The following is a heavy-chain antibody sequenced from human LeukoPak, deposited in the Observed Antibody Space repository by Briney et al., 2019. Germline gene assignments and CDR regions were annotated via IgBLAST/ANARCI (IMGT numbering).Heavy chain of an antibody. CDR1: GGSISSSSYY. V-gene: IGHV4-39*01. CDR2: IYYSGST. J-gene: IGHJ3*02. D-gene: IGHD4-17*01. Sequence: SETLSLTCTVSGGSISSSSYYWGWIRQPPGKGLEWIGSIYYSGSTYYNPSLKSRVTISVDTPKNQFSLKLSSVTAADTAVYYCASSDYGDYEARVFDAFDIWGQGTMVTVSS. CDR3: ASSDYGDYEARVFDAFDI.